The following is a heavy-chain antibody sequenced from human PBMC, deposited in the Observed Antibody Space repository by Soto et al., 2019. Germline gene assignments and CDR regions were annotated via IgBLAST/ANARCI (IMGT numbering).Heavy chain of an antibody. V-gene: IGHV1-18*01. D-gene: IGHD1-1*01. Sequence: GASVKVSCEACGDSFTSYGISCVRQAPGQGLEWMGWISAYNGNTNYAQKLQGRVTMTTDTSTSTAYMELRSLRSDDTAVYYCARAAMITIGTAAPNDYWGQGTLVTVSS. CDR2: ISAYNGNT. CDR3: ARAAMITIGTAAPNDY. CDR1: GDSFTSYG. J-gene: IGHJ4*02.